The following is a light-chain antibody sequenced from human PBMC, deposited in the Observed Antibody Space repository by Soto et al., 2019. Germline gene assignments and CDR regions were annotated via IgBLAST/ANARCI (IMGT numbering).Light chain of an antibody. V-gene: IGLV1-40*01. Sequence: QSALTQPPSVSGAPGQRVTISCTGNNSNLGAGYDVHWYQQLPGAAPKLVIFGNRNRPSGVPERFSGSKSGTSASLAITGLQAEDEGDYYCQAYDYSLTAFVFGGGTKVTVL. CDR3: QAYDYSLTAFV. CDR2: GNR. J-gene: IGLJ3*02. CDR1: NSNLGAGYD.